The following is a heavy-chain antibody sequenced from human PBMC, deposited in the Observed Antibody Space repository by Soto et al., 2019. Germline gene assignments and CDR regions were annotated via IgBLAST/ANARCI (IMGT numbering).Heavy chain of an antibody. J-gene: IGHJ4*02. CDR1: GFTFSSYG. CDR3: ANSAVPVLFDY. D-gene: IGHD3-10*01. Sequence: QVQLVESGGGVVQPGRSLRLSCAASGFTFSSYGMHWVRQAPGKGLEWVAVISYDGSNKYYADSVKGRFTISRDNSKNTLYLQMNSLRAEDTDVYYCANSAVPVLFDYWGQGTLVTVSS. V-gene: IGHV3-30*18. CDR2: ISYDGSNK.